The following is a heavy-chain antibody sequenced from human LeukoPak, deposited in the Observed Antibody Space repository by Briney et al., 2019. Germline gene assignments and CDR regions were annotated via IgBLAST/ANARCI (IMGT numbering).Heavy chain of an antibody. D-gene: IGHD3-10*01. CDR3: ARECYGASGRDEYAFDI. V-gene: IGHV4-34*01. CDR1: GGPFSGYY. J-gene: IGHJ3*02. CDR2: INHSGST. Sequence: SETLSLTCAVYGGPFSGYYWSWIRQPPGKGLEWIGEINHSGSTNYNPSLKSRVTISVDTSKNQFSLKLSSVTAADTAVYYCARECYGASGRDEYAFDIWGQGTMVTVSS.